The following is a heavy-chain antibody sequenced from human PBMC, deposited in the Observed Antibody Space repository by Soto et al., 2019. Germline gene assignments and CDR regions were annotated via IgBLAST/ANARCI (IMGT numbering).Heavy chain of an antibody. J-gene: IGHJ4*02. V-gene: IGHV1-69*13. CDR1: GGTFSSYA. Sequence: SVKVSCKASGGTFSSYAISWVRQAPGQGLEWMGGIIPIFGTANYAQKFQGRVTITADESTSTAYMELSSLRSEDTAVYYCARDRSPYYYDSSGYCFWGQGTLVTVS. D-gene: IGHD3-22*01. CDR3: ARDRSPYYYDSSGYCF. CDR2: IIPIFGTA.